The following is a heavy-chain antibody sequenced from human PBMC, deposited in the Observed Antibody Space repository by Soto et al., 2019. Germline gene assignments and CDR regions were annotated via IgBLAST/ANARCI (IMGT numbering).Heavy chain of an antibody. CDR2: IGGYSRNT. V-gene: IGHV1-18*04. CDR3: ARDFLGQVDALVL. CDR1: GCTFTGYY. D-gene: IGHD3-16*01. Sequence: ASVKVSCKASGCTFTGYYMHWVRQAPGQGLEWMGWIGGYSRNTEYAQTLPDTVPTTTDTSPTPGSTALGSLNSDNPPIYYGARDFLGQVDALVLWGRGTMAPVSS. J-gene: IGHJ3*01.